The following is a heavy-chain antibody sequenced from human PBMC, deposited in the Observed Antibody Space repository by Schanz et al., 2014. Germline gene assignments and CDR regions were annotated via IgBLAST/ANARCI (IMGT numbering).Heavy chain of an antibody. CDR2: INAHTGNT. V-gene: IGHV1-18*01. Sequence: QVQLVQSGAEVKKPGASATVSCKASGGTFSSSTLTWVRQAPGQGPELMGWINAHTGNTQYAQKFQGRVNMTRDTVTTTVHLELTRLRTDDTAIYYCARVHIATYHYNSPGAFDIWGQGTRVTVSS. J-gene: IGHJ3*02. D-gene: IGHD3-10*01. CDR1: GGTFSSST. CDR3: ARVHIATYHYNSPGAFDI.